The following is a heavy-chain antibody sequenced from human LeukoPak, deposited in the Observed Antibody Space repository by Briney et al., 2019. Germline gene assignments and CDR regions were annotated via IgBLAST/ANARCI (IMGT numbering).Heavy chain of an antibody. V-gene: IGHV4-59*08. CDR2: IYYSGST. Sequence: SETLSLTCTVSGGSISSYYWSWIRQPPGKGLEWIGYIYYSGSTNYNPSLKSRVTKSVDTCKNQLSLKLSPVTPADTAVYYCARLHYGYRYGADYWGQGTLVTAS. CDR3: ARLHYGYRYGADY. J-gene: IGHJ4*02. CDR1: GGSISSYY. D-gene: IGHD5-18*01.